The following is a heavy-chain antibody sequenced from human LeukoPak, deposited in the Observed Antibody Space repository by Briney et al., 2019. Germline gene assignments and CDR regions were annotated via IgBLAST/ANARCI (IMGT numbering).Heavy chain of an antibody. J-gene: IGHJ4*02. CDR3: AKDRLPDGRWSLDY. D-gene: IGHD6-13*01. CDR1: GFPFSTYA. CDR2: IYGSGGGI. V-gene: IGHV3-23*01. Sequence: GGSLRLSCAASGFPFSTYAMNWVRQAPGKGLEWVSGIYGSGGGIQYANSVKGRFTISRDNSKNTLYLQMNSLRAEDTALYYCAKDRLPDGRWSLDYWGQGTLVTVSS.